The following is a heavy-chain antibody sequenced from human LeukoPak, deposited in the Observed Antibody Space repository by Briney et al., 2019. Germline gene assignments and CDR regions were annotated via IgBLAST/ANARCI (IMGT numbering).Heavy chain of an antibody. CDR3: ARFKGKTTVVTPTEY. CDR1: GFTFSSYS. Sequence: PGGSLRLSCAASGFTFSSYSMNWVRQAPGKGLEWVSYISSSSSTIYYADSVKGRFTISRDNAKNSLYLQMNSLRAEDTAVYYCARFKGKTTVVTPTEYWGQGTLVTVSS. J-gene: IGHJ4*02. D-gene: IGHD4-23*01. V-gene: IGHV3-48*04. CDR2: ISSSSSTI.